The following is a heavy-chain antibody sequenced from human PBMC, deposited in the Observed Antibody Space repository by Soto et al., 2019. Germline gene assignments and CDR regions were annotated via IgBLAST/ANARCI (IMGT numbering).Heavy chain of an antibody. CDR2: IYYSGST. V-gene: IGHV4-39*01. CDR1: GGSISSSSYY. CDR3: ARLYSSSWYGDY. D-gene: IGHD6-13*01. J-gene: IGHJ4*02. Sequence: QLQLQESGPGLVKPSETLSLTCTVSGGSISSSSYYWGWIRQPPGKGLEWIGSIYYSGSTYYNPSLKSRVTISVETSKNVFSLKLSSVTAADSAVYYCARLYSSSWYGDYWGQGTLVTVSS.